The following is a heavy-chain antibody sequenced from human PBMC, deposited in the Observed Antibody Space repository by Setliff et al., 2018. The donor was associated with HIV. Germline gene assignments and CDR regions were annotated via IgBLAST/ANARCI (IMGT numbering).Heavy chain of an antibody. CDR2: IYHSGTA. V-gene: IGHV4-38-2*02. CDR3: ARDPRGLLSPVPRGYFDY. J-gene: IGHJ4*02. Sequence: KTSETLSLTCNVSGFSISSNYYWGWVRQPPGRGLEWIGNIYHSGTAYYNPSFKTRAAISIDTSKNYVSLKLRSLTAADTAIYYCARDPRGLLSPVPRGYFDYWGQGALVTVSS. CDR1: GFSISSNYY. D-gene: IGHD3-22*01.